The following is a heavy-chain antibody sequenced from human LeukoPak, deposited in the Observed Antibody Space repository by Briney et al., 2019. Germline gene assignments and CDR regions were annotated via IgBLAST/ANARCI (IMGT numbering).Heavy chain of an antibody. Sequence: ASVTVSFKASGGTFSSYAISWVRQAPGQGLEWMGRIIPILGIANYAQKFQGRVTITADKSTSTAYMELSSLRSKDTAVYYCARDLLVRGVIYDYWGQGTLVTVSS. J-gene: IGHJ4*02. CDR2: IIPILGIA. V-gene: IGHV1-69*04. CDR1: GGTFSSYA. D-gene: IGHD3-10*01. CDR3: ARDLLVRGVIYDY.